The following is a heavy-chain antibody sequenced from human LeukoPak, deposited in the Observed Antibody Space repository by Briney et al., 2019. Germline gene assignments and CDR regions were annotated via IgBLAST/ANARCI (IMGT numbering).Heavy chain of an antibody. V-gene: IGHV4-59*01. D-gene: IGHD3-22*01. Sequence: SETLSLTCTVSGGSISSYYWSWIRQPPGKGLEWIGYIYYSGSTNYNPSLKSRVTISVDTSKNQFSLKLSSVTAADTAVYYCASSPGEYYYDSSGYYRDAFDIWGQGTTVTVSS. J-gene: IGHJ3*02. CDR1: GGSISSYY. CDR3: ASSPGEYYYDSSGYYRDAFDI. CDR2: IYYSGST.